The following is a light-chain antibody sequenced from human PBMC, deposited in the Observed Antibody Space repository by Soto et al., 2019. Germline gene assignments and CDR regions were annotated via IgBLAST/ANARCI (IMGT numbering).Light chain of an antibody. J-gene: IGLJ2*01. Sequence: QSALTQPASVSGSPGQSVTISCTGTSSDVGAYNFVSWYQQHPGKAPKLIIYEVSDRPSGVSNRFSGSKSGNTASLTISGLQAEDEADYYCSSYTSTKVLFGGGTKLTVL. V-gene: IGLV2-14*01. CDR2: EVS. CDR3: SSYTSTKVL. CDR1: SSDVGAYNF.